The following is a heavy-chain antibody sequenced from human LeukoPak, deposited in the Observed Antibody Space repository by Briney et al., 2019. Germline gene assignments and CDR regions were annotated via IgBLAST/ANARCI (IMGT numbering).Heavy chain of an antibody. CDR2: ISGSGGST. CDR3: AKDLSMVRGVISLDAFDI. CDR1: GFTFSSYA. V-gene: IGHV3-23*01. D-gene: IGHD3-10*01. J-gene: IGHJ3*02. Sequence: GGSLRLSCAASGFTFSSYAMSWVRQAPGKGLEWVSAISGSGGSTYYADSVEGRFTISRDNSKNTLYLQMNSLRAEDTAVYYCAKDLSMVRGVISLDAFDIWGQGKMVTVSS.